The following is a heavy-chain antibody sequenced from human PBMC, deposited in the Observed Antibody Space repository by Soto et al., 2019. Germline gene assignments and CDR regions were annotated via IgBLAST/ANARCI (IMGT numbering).Heavy chain of an antibody. CDR2: IYYSGST. CDR1: GGSISSYY. V-gene: IGHV4-59*01. D-gene: IGHD6-19*01. CDR3: ARGSPYSSGWGVDY. Sequence: SETLSLTCTVSGGSISSYYWSWIRQPPGKGLEWIGYIYYSGSTNYNPSLKSRVTISVDTSKNQFSLKLSSVTAADTAVYYCARGSPYSSGWGVDYWGQGTLVTVSS. J-gene: IGHJ4*02.